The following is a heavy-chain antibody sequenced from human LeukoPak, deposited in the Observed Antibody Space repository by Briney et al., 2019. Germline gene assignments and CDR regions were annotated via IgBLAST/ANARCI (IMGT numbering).Heavy chain of an antibody. V-gene: IGHV1-69*01. J-gene: IGHJ4*02. Sequence: SVNVSCKASGRTFSSYAISWVRHAPGQGLEWMGGIIPIFGTANYAQKFQGRVTITADESTSTAYVELSSLRSEDTAVYYCARSTYYYDSSGYYLPFHFDYWGQGTLVTVSS. D-gene: IGHD3-22*01. CDR2: IIPIFGTA. CDR3: ARSTYYYDSSGYYLPFHFDY. CDR1: GRTFSSYA.